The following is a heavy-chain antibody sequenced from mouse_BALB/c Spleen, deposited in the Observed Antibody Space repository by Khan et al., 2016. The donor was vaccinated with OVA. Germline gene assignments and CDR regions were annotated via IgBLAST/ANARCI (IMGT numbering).Heavy chain of an antibody. J-gene: IGHJ2*01. CDR3: ARGDYGNLYYFDY. CDR2: IWAGGST. D-gene: IGHD2-1*01. CDR1: GFSLTSYG. V-gene: IGHV2-9*02. Sequence: VKLLESGPGLVAPSQSLSITCTVSGFSLTSYGVHWVRQPPGKGLEWLGVIWAGGSTNYNSALMSSLSISKDNSKSQVFLKMNSLQTDDTAMYYCARGDYGNLYYFDYWGQGTTLTVSS.